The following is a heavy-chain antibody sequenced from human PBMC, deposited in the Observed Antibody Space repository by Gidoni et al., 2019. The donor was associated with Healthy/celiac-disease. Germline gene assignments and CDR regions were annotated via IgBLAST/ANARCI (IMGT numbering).Heavy chain of an antibody. V-gene: IGHV3-21*01. CDR1: GFTFSRYS. J-gene: IGHJ3*02. D-gene: IGHD6-13*01. CDR2: ISSSSSYI. Sequence: EVQLVESGGGLVKPGGSLRLSCAASGFTFSRYSMNWVRQAPGKGLEWVSSISSSSSYIYYADSVKGRFTISRDNAKNSLYLQMNSLRAEDTAVYYCATRARIAAAGTTHDAFDIWGQGTMVTVSS. CDR3: ATRARIAAAGTTHDAFDI.